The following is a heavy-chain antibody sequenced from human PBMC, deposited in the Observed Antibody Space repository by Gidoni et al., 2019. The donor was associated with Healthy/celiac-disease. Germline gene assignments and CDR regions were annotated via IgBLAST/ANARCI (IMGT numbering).Heavy chain of an antibody. V-gene: IGHV5-51*01. Sequence: EVQLVQSGAEVKKPGESLKIPCKGSGYSFTRYWIGWVRQMPGKGLEWMGIIYPGDSDTRYSPSFQGQVTISADKSISTAYLQWSSLKASDTAMYYCARRRYYDSSGYSPWFDPWGQGTLVTVSS. D-gene: IGHD3-22*01. CDR3: ARRRYYDSSGYSPWFDP. CDR1: GYSFTRYW. CDR2: IYPGDSDT. J-gene: IGHJ5*02.